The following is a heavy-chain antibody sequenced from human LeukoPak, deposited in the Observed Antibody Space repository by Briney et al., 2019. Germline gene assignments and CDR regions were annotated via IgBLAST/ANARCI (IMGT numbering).Heavy chain of an antibody. CDR2: ISNSGST. CDR1: GGSISRYY. D-gene: IGHD3-16*01. J-gene: IGHJ4*02. CDR3: ARPWGTSPSD. Sequence: SETLSLTCSVSGGSISRYYWSWIRQPPGTGLEWIGYISNSGSTSYNPSLKSRVTISVDASKNQFSLKLTSVTAADTAVYYCARPWGTSPSDWGQGTLVTVSS. V-gene: IGHV4-59*01.